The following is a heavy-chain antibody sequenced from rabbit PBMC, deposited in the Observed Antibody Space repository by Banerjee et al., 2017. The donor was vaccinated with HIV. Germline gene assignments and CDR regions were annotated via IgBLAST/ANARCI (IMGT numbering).Heavy chain of an antibody. Sequence: QEQLEESGGGLVQPEGSLTLTCTASGFSFSSYWMCWVRQAPGKGLEWIACINTSSGNTVYATWAKGRFTISKTSWTTVTLQMTSLTAADTATYFCARDLAGVIGWNFNLWGQGTLVTVS. CDR2: INTSSGNT. CDR1: GFSFSSYW. V-gene: IGHV1S45*01. CDR3: ARDLAGVIGWNFNL. J-gene: IGHJ4*01. D-gene: IGHD4-1*01.